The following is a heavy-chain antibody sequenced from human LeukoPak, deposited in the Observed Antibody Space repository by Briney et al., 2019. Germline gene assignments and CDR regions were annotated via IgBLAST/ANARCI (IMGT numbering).Heavy chain of an antibody. Sequence: GGSLRLSCAASGFTFSSYWMHWVRRAPGKGLVWVSRINSDGSSTSYADSVKGRFTSSRDNAKNTLYLQMNSLRAEDTAVYYCARDDFWSGYDPKGAFDICGQGTMVTVSS. D-gene: IGHD3-3*01. CDR2: INSDGSST. V-gene: IGHV3-74*01. CDR1: GFTFSSYW. CDR3: ARDDFWSGYDPKGAFDI. J-gene: IGHJ3*02.